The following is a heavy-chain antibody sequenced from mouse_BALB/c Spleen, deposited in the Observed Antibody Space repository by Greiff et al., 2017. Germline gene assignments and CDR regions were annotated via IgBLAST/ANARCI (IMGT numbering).Heavy chain of an antibody. Sequence: EVKLMESGGGLVKPGGSLKLSCAASGFTFSSYAMSWVRQTPEKRLEWVASISSGSSTIYYADTVKGRFTISRDNPKNTLFLQMTSLRSEDTAMYYCARANWDYWGQGTTLTVSA. V-gene: IGHV5-17*02. CDR1: GFTFSSYA. CDR2: ISSGSSTI. J-gene: IGHJ2*01. D-gene: IGHD4-1*01. CDR3: ARANWDY.